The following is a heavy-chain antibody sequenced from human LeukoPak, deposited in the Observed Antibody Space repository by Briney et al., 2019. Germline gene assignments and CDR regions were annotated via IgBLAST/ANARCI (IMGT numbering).Heavy chain of an antibody. D-gene: IGHD5-24*01. CDR1: GGSIDSGNYY. J-gene: IGHJ5*02. Sequence: SETLSLTCTVSGGSIDSGNYYWSWIRQHPGKGLEWIGYISYSGSRYYNPPLKSRVTISIDMSKNQSSLKLTSVTAADTAVYYCARGVGGDGYNLRSWFDPWGQGTLVTVSS. V-gene: IGHV4-31*03. CDR2: ISYSGSR. CDR3: ARGVGGDGYNLRSWFDP.